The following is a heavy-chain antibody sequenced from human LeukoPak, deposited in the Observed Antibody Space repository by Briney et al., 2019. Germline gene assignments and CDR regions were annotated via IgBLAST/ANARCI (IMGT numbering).Heavy chain of an antibody. CDR2: IWYDGSNK. CDR3: ARDVAWSGHYNWGKYYYDYMDV. CDR1: GFTFSSYG. J-gene: IGHJ6*03. V-gene: IGHV3-33*01. Sequence: GGSLRLSCAASGFTFSSYGMHWVRQAPGKGLEWVAVIWYDGSNKYYADSVKGRFTISRDNSKTTLTLQMTSLRPEDTAVYYGARDVAWSGHYNWGKYYYDYMDVWGKGTTVAVSS. D-gene: IGHD3-3*01.